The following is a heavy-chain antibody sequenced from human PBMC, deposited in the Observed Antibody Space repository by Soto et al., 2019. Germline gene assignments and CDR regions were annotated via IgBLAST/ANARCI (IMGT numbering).Heavy chain of an antibody. J-gene: IGHJ6*02. V-gene: IGHV3-30-3*01. CDR1: GFTFSNYA. CDR3: ASHGDYSLGVCYYYYGMDV. Sequence: QVQLVESGRGVVQPGRFLRLSCAASGFTFSNYAMHWVRQAPGKGLESVAVISYDGSNKYYADSVKGRFTISRDNSKNTLYLQMNSLRAEDTAVYYCASHGDYSLGVCYYYYGMDVWGQGTTVTVSS. D-gene: IGHD4-17*01. CDR2: ISYDGSNK.